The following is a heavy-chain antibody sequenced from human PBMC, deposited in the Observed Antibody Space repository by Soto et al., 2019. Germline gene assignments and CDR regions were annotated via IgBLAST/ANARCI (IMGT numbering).Heavy chain of an antibody. CDR1: GFTFSSYS. J-gene: IGHJ6*03. CDR2: ISSSSSTI. CDR3: ARDQRSAGLWSDYYYYYMDV. Sequence: EVQLVESGGGLVQPGGSLRLSCAASGFTFSSYSMNWVRQAPGKGLEWVSYISSSSSTIYYADSVKGRFTISRDNAKNSLYLQMNSLRAEDTAVYYCARDQRSAGLWSDYYYYYMDVWGKGTTVTVSS. V-gene: IGHV3-48*01. D-gene: IGHD5-18*01.